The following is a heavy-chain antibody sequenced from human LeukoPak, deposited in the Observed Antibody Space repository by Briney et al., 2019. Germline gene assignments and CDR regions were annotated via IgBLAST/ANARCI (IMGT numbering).Heavy chain of an antibody. J-gene: IGHJ4*02. CDR3: ARVSGGNSYYFDY. D-gene: IGHD4-23*01. CDR2: VSGNGGST. V-gene: IGHV3-64*04. Sequence: GGSLRLSCSASGFTFSRYAMYWVRQAPGKGLEYVSAVSGNGGSTYYADSVKGRFTISRDNARNSLYLQMNSLRAEDTAVYYCARVSGGNSYYFDYWGQGTLVTVSS. CDR1: GFTFSRYA.